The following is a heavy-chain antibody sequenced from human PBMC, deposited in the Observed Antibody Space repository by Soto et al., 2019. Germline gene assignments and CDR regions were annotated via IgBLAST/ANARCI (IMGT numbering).Heavy chain of an antibody. D-gene: IGHD2-21*02. Sequence: EVQLVESGGGLVQPGGSLRLSCTASGFTFSHYEMNWVRQVPGKGLEWISKISGSNNNIYYADSVQGRFTISRDNANNVLFLQMDSLRAEDTATYHCATEELCGADCYFFKHWGQGTLVTVSS. V-gene: IGHV3-48*03. CDR1: GFTFSHYE. CDR3: ATEELCGADCYFFKH. CDR2: ISGSNNNI. J-gene: IGHJ4*02.